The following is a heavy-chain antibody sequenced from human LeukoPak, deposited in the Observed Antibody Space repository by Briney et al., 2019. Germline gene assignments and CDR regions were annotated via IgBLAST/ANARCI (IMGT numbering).Heavy chain of an antibody. CDR3: ARGTSLGDY. CDR2: IYNGGTT. J-gene: IGHJ4*02. Sequence: PGGSLRLSCAASGFTLSSNYMSWVRQAPGKGLEWVSVIYNGGTTYYADSVKGRFTISRDNFKNTLFLQMNSLRGEDAAVYYCARGTSLGDYWGQGTLVTVSS. V-gene: IGHV3-53*01. CDR1: GFTLSSNY. D-gene: IGHD1-1*01.